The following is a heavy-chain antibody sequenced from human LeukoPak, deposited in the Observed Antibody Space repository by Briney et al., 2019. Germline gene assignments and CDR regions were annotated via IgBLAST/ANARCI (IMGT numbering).Heavy chain of an antibody. CDR2: IYYSGST. Sequence: PSETLSLTCTVSGGSISSSSYYWGWIRQPPGKGLEWIGSIYYSGSTYYNPSLKSRATISVDTSKNQFSLKLSSVTAADTAVYYCARAEWELLAAFDIWGQGTMVTVSS. D-gene: IGHD1-26*01. CDR3: ARAEWELLAAFDI. V-gene: IGHV4-39*01. CDR1: GGSISSSSYY. J-gene: IGHJ3*02.